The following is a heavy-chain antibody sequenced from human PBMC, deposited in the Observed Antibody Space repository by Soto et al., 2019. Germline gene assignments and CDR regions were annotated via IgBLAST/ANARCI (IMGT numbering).Heavy chain of an antibody. J-gene: IGHJ6*02. CDR1: GYTFTSYY. CDR2: INPSGGST. V-gene: IGHV1-46*01. Sequence: ASVKVSCKASGYTFTSYYMHWVRQAPGQGLEWMGIINPSGGSTSYAQKLQGRVTMTTDTSTSTAYMELRSLRSDDTAVYYCASINYYYYYGMDVWGQGTTVTVSS. CDR3: ASINYYYYYGMDV.